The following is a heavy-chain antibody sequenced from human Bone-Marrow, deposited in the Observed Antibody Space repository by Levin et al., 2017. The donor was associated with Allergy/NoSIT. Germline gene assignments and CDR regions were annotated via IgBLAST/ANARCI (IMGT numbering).Heavy chain of an antibody. CDR3: ATRPRVLLWLGELSHFDY. D-gene: IGHD3-10*01. V-gene: IGHV4-4*02. CDR1: GASISSSNW. CDR2: IYHSGGT. Sequence: SETLSLTCAVSGASISSSNWWSWVRQPPGKGLEWIGEIYHSGGTNYSPSLKSRVTISVDRSKNHFSLNLRSVTAADTALYYCATRPRVLLWLGELSHFDYWGQGILVTVSS. J-gene: IGHJ4*02.